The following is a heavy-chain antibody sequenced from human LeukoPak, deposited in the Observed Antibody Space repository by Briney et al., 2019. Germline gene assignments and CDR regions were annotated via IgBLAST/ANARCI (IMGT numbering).Heavy chain of an antibody. CDR3: ATESDGSSSWFFDY. CDR2: IYHSGST. CDR1: GGSISSSNR. Sequence: SGTLSLTCAVSGGSISSSNRWSWVRQPPGKGLEWIGEIYHSGSTNYNPSLKSRVTISVDKSKSQFSLKLSSVTAADTAVYYCATESDGSSSWFFDYWGQGTLVTVSS. V-gene: IGHV4-4*02. D-gene: IGHD6-13*01. J-gene: IGHJ4*02.